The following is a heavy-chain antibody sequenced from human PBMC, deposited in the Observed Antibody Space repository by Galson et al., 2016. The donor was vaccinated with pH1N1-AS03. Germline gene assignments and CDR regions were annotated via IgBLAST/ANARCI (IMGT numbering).Heavy chain of an antibody. CDR2: IDWDDDK. CDR3: GLTGIAATGYFDY. V-gene: IGHV2-70*04. CDR1: GSSLNTDGMR. J-gene: IGHJ4*02. D-gene: IGHD6-13*01. Sequence: PALVKPTQTLTLTCTFSGSSLNTDGMRVSWIRQPPGKALEWLARIDWDDDKFYRTSLKTRLTISKDTSKNQVVLTLTNVGPVDTATYYCGLTGIAATGYFDYWGQGTLVTVSS.